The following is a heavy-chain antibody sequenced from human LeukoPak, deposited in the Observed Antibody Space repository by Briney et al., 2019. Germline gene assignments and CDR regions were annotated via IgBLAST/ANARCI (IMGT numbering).Heavy chain of an antibody. D-gene: IGHD3-22*01. J-gene: IGHJ4*02. CDR2: ISGSGGST. CDR1: GFTFSSYG. V-gene: IGHV3-23*01. Sequence: GGSLRLSCAASGFTFSSYGMSWVRQAPGKGLEWVSAISGSGGSTYYADSVKGRFTISRDNSKNTLYLQMNSLRAEDTAVYYCAKRPDSSGYYYAVAFYWGQGTLVTVSS. CDR3: AKRPDSSGYYYAVAFY.